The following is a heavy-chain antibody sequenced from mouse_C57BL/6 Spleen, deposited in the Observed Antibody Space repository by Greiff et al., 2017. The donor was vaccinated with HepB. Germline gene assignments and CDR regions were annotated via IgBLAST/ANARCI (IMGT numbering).Heavy chain of an antibody. CDR3: ARIYDGPFAY. Sequence: QVQLQQPGAELVKPGASVKLSCKASGYTFTSYWMHWVKQRPGQGLEWIGMIHPNSGSTNYNEKFKSKATLTVDKSSSTSYMQLSSLTSEDSAVYYCARIYDGPFAYWGQGTLVTVSA. CDR2: IHPNSGST. CDR1: GYTFTSYW. V-gene: IGHV1-64*01. D-gene: IGHD2-3*01. J-gene: IGHJ3*01.